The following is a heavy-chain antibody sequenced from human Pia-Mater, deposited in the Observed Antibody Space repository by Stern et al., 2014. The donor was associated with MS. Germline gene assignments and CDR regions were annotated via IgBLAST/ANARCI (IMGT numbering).Heavy chain of an antibody. Sequence: EVQLVESGGGLVKPGGPLRLSCAASGFTFSSYSMNWVRQAPGKGLESVASISSGGSYIYYADSLKGRFTISRDNAKNSLYLQMNSLRAEDTAVYYCARGRGGNYRYYFDYWGQGTLVTVSS. D-gene: IGHD4-23*01. J-gene: IGHJ4*02. V-gene: IGHV3-21*01. CDR2: ISSGGSYI. CDR1: GFTFSSYS. CDR3: ARGRGGNYRYYFDY.